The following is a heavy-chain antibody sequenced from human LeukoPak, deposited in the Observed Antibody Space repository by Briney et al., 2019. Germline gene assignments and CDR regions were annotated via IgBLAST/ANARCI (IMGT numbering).Heavy chain of an antibody. J-gene: IGHJ6*02. CDR1: GGSISRYY. Sequence: SETLSLTCTVSGGSISRYYWSWIRQPPGKGLEWIGYIYYSGSTNYNPSLKSRVTISVDTSKNQFSLKLSSVTAADTAVYYCAREKLDEYGMDVWGQGTTVTVSS. V-gene: IGHV4-59*01. CDR2: IYYSGST. CDR3: AREKLDEYGMDV.